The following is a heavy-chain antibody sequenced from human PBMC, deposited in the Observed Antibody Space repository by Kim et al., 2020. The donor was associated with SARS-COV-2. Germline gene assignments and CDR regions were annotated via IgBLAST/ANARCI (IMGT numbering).Heavy chain of an antibody. CDR1: GFTVSSNY. D-gene: IGHD2-2*01. CDR2: IYSGGST. J-gene: IGHJ4*02. Sequence: GGSLRLSCAASGFTVSSNYMSWVRQAPGKGLEWVSVIYSGGSTYYADSVKGRFTISRDNSKNTLYLQMNSLRAEDTAVYYCARDPCSSTSCYFEAPIQTSWGQGTLVTVSS. V-gene: IGHV3-66*02. CDR3: ARDPCSSTSCYFEAPIQTS.